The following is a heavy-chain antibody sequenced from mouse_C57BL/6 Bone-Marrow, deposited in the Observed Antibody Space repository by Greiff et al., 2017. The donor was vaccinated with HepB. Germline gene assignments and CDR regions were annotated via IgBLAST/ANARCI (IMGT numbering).Heavy chain of an antibody. D-gene: IGHD2-1*01. CDR2: INPNNGGT. CDR3: ASLYGNYGWYFDV. Sequence: VQLKQSGPELVKPGASVKISCKASGYTFTDYYMNWVKQSHGKSLEWIGDINPNNGGTSYNQKFKGKATLTVDKSSSTAYMELRSLTSEDSAVYYCASLYGNYGWYFDVWGTGTTVTVSS. CDR1: GYTFTDYY. V-gene: IGHV1-26*01. J-gene: IGHJ1*03.